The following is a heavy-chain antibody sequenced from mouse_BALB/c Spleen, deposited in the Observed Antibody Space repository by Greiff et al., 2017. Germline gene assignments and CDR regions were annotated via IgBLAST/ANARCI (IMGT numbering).Heavy chain of an antibody. Sequence: EVQRVESGGGLVKPGGSLKLSCAASGFAFSSYDMSWVRQTPEKRLEWVAYISSGGGSTYYPDTVKGRFTISRDNAKNTLYLQMSSLKSEDTAMYYCAREGITTAPYYFDYWGQGTTLTVSS. V-gene: IGHV5-12-1*01. J-gene: IGHJ2*01. D-gene: IGHD1-2*01. CDR3: AREGITTAPYYFDY. CDR1: GFAFSSYD. CDR2: ISSGGGST.